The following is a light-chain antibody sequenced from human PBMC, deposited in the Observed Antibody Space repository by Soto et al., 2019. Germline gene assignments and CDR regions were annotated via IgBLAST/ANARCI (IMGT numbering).Light chain of an antibody. J-gene: IGLJ1*01. CDR3: SSYTSSITRYV. V-gene: IGLV1-40*01. Sequence: QSVLTQPPSVSGAPGQGVTISCTGSSSNIGAGYDVHWYQQLPGAAPKLLIFGNDNRPSGVPDRFSGSRSGTSASLAITGLQAEDEADYYCSSYTSSITRYVFGAGTKLTVL. CDR2: GND. CDR1: SSNIGAGYD.